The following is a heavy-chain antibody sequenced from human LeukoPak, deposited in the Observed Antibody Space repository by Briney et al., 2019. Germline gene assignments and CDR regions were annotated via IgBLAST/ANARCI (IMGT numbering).Heavy chain of an antibody. CDR2: ISYDGSNK. Sequence: GGSLRLSCAASGFTFSSYGMHWVRQAPGKGLEWVAVISYDGSNKYYADSVKGRFTISRDNSKNTLYLQMNSLRAEDTAVYYCAKDGLRMVRGVILLWGQGTLVTVSS. CDR3: AKDGLRMVRGVILL. D-gene: IGHD3-10*01. J-gene: IGHJ4*02. CDR1: GFTFSSYG. V-gene: IGHV3-30*18.